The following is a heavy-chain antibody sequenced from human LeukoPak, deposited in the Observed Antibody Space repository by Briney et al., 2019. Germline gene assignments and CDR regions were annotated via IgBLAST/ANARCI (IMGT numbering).Heavy chain of an antibody. Sequence: RASVKVSCKASGYTFTGYYMHWVRQAPGQGLEWMGWINPNSGGTNYAQKFQGRVTMTRDTSISTAYMELSRLRSDDTAVYYCARARDVMVRGVINGYWGQGTLVTVSS. J-gene: IGHJ4*02. V-gene: IGHV1-2*02. CDR1: GYTFTGYY. CDR2: INPNSGGT. CDR3: ARARDVMVRGVINGY. D-gene: IGHD3-10*01.